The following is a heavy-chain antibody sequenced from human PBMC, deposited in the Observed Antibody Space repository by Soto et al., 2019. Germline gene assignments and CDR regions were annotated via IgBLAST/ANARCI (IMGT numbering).Heavy chain of an antibody. CDR3: ARVRSGTYNAFDL. CDR1: GFTFSTFY. D-gene: IGHD1-26*01. V-gene: IGHV3-11*06. Sequence: QVQLVESGGGLVRPGGSLRLSCAASGFTFSTFYMNWVRQAPGKGLEGVSFLSSESTFISYADSVKGRFTISRDNSKKSLFLQMDSLRVEDTAVYYCARVRSGTYNAFDLWGQGTVVTVSS. J-gene: IGHJ3*01. CDR2: LSSESTFI.